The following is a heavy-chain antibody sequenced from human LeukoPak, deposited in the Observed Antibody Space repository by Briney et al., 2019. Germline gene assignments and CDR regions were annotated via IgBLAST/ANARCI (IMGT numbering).Heavy chain of an antibody. J-gene: IGHJ4*02. V-gene: IGHV2-5*01. Sequence: SGPTLVNPTQPLTLTCTFSGFSLSTSAVAVGWIRQPPGQALEWLALIYWSDDKRYSPSLKSGLTITKDTSKYQVVLTMTNMDPVDTATYYCAHKMTGDYFDYWGQGTLVTVSS. CDR3: AHKMTGDYFDY. D-gene: IGHD3-10*01. CDR1: GFSLSTSAVA. CDR2: IYWSDDK.